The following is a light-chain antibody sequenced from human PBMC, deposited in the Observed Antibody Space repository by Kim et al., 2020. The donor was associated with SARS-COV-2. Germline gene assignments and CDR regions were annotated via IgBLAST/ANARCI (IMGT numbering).Light chain of an antibody. Sequence: SYELTQPLSMSVALGQTARITCGGNNIVTKNVHWYQQKPGQAPVLVMYRDTNRPSGIPERFSGSNSGNTATLTISRAQAGDEAVYYCQVWDSSTWVFGGGTQLTVL. CDR1: NIVTKN. CDR3: QVWDSSTWV. V-gene: IGLV3-9*01. CDR2: RDT. J-gene: IGLJ3*02.